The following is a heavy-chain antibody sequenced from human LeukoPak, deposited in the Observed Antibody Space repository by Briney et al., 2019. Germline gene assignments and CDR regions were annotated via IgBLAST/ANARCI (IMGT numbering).Heavy chain of an antibody. CDR3: ARVTIFGVVIGWFDP. CDR2: IYCSGST. Sequence: SETLSLTCTVSGGSISSHYWSWIRQPPGKGLEWIGYIYCSGSTNYNPSLKSRVTISVDTSKNQFSLKLSSVTAADTAVYYCARVTIFGVVIGWFDPWGQGTLVTVSS. D-gene: IGHD3-3*01. J-gene: IGHJ5*02. V-gene: IGHV4-59*11. CDR1: GGSISSHY.